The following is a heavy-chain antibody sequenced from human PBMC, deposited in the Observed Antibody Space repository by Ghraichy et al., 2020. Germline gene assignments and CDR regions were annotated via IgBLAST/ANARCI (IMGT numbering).Heavy chain of an antibody. CDR3: ARPGIAVAANNWFDP. D-gene: IGHD6-19*01. CDR2: INHSGST. V-gene: IGHV4-34*01. J-gene: IGHJ5*02. Sequence: SQTLSLTCAVYGGSFSGYYWSWIRQPPGKGLEWIGEINHSGSTNYNPSLKSRVTISVDTSKNQFSLKLSSVTAVDTAVYYCARPGIAVAANNWFDPWGQGTLVTVSS. CDR1: GGSFSGYY.